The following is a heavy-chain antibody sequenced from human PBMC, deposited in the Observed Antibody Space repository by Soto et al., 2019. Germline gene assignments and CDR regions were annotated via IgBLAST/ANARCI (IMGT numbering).Heavy chain of an antibody. CDR2: IYYSGST. CDR1: GGSVSSGSYY. Sequence: SETLSLTCTVSGGSVSSGSYYWSWIRQPPGKGLEWIGYIYYSGSTNYNPSLKSRVTISVDTSKNQFSLKLCSVTAADTAVYYCASLRYDYYYYYYGMDVWGQGTTVTVSS. D-gene: IGHD1-1*01. J-gene: IGHJ6*02. CDR3: ASLRYDYYYYYYGMDV. V-gene: IGHV4-61*01.